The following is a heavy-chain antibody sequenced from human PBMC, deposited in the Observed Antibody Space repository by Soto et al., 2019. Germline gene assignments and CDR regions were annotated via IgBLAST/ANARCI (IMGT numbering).Heavy chain of an antibody. V-gene: IGHV1-3*01. Sequence: ASVKVSCKASGHTFTSYAMRWVRQAPGQRLEWMGWINAGNGDTKYSQKFQGRVTMTTDTSTSTAYMELRSLRSDDTAVYYCAISKAWVAAAAIDYWGQGTLVTVSS. J-gene: IGHJ4*02. CDR3: AISKAWVAAAAIDY. CDR2: INAGNGDT. CDR1: GHTFTSYA. D-gene: IGHD6-13*01.